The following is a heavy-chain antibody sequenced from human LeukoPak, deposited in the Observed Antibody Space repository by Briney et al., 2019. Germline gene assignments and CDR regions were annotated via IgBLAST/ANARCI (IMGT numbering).Heavy chain of an antibody. CDR3: VRDLPRTSGP. V-gene: IGHV3-74*01. CDR1: GFTFSTAW. J-gene: IGHJ5*02. CDR2: INGDGRRI. Sequence: GGSLRLSCVASGFTFSTAWMHWARQTPGKGLVGVSHINGDGRRINYADDVKGRFTISRDNAKNTLYLQMNSLRVEDTAVYYCVRDLPRTSGPWGQGTLVTVSS. D-gene: IGHD3-10*01.